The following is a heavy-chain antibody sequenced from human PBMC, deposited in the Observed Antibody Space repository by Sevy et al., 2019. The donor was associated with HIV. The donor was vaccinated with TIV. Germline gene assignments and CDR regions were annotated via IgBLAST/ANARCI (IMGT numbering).Heavy chain of an antibody. J-gene: IGHJ4*02. D-gene: IGHD3-22*01. Sequence: ASVKVSCKASDYTFSTQGFNWVRQAPGQGLEWMGWISAYNGNTKYAQKSQGRVTMTTDTSTSTAYMELRSLPSDDTAVYYCARDWAPGYYYDAIGVKRDYYFDYWGQGTLVTVSS. CDR2: ISAYNGNT. V-gene: IGHV1-18*01. CDR3: ARDWAPGYYYDAIGVKRDYYFDY. CDR1: DYTFSTQG.